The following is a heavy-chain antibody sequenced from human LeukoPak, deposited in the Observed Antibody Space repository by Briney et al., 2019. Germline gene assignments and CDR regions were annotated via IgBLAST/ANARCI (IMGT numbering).Heavy chain of an antibody. CDR2: INVSGGST. Sequence: GSLRLSCAASGFTFSNYAMSWVRQAPGKGLEWVSGINVSGGSTFYADSVRGRFTISRDNSKNTLYLQMNSLRAEDTAVYYCVKDQYCTSTSCYVGYWGQGTLVTVSS. D-gene: IGHD2-2*01. CDR3: VKDQYCTSTSCYVGY. J-gene: IGHJ4*02. CDR1: GFTFSNYA. V-gene: IGHV3-23*01.